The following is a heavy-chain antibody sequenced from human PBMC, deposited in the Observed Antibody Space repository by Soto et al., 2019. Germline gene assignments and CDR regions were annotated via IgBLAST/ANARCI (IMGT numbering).Heavy chain of an antibody. Sequence: EVQLVESGGGLVKPGGSLRLSCAASGFSFSNAWMTWVRQAPGKGLEWVGRIKSKTDGGTTEYAAPVKGRFTISRDDSKNTLYLQMNSLKTEDTAVYYCTIGRQYQLLFDYWGQGTLVTVSS. V-gene: IGHV3-15*01. J-gene: IGHJ4*02. CDR2: IKSKTDGGTT. CDR1: GFSFSNAW. D-gene: IGHD2-2*01. CDR3: TIGRQYQLLFDY.